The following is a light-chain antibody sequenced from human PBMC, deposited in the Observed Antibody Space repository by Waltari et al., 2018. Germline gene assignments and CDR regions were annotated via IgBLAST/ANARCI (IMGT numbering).Light chain of an antibody. J-gene: IGLJ3*02. V-gene: IGLV1-47*01. CDR1: SSNIGIPH. CDR3: AAWDDTLSAVL. Sequence: QSVLTQPPSASGTPGQRVTISCSGTSSNIGIPHVSWYQQLPGTTPKLLNDRNNQRPSGVPDRFSGSKSGTSASLAISGLRSEDEADYYCAAWDDTLSAVLFGGGTNLTVL. CDR2: RNN.